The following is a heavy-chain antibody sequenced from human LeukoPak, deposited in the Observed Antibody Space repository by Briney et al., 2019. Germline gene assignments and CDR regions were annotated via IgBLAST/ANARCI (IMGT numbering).Heavy chain of an antibody. CDR1: GTSIITSY. CDR3: AKGFYDSRLNSNHFDF. Sequence: SETLSLTCTVSGTSIITSYWSWIRQFPGKGLEWIGFIDSSGHTDSNPSLSGRVTISIDTSKNQFFLRLTSATAADTAVYYCAKGFYDSRLNSNHFDFWGRGTLVTVSS. D-gene: IGHD5/OR15-5a*01. V-gene: IGHV4-4*09. CDR2: IDSSGHT. J-gene: IGHJ4*02.